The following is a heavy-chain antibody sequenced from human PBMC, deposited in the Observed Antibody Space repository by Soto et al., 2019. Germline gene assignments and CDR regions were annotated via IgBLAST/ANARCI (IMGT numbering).Heavy chain of an antibody. V-gene: IGHV1-18*04. CDR1: GYTFTSYG. CDR2: ISVYNGNT. Sequence: ASVKVSCKASGYTFTSYGITWVRQAPGQGLEWMGWISVYNGNTNYAQKLQGRVTMTTDTSTSTAHLEVRSLRSDGTAVYYCARSAMAGENYYYGMDVWGQGTTVTVSS. CDR3: ARSAMAGENYYYGMDV. D-gene: IGHD2-8*01. J-gene: IGHJ6*02.